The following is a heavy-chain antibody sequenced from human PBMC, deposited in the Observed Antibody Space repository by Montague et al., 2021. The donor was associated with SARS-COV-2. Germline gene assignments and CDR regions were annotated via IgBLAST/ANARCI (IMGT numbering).Heavy chain of an antibody. CDR2: ISYDGSNK. CDR3: ARDGREGLLWFGELLFGWFDP. D-gene: IGHD3-10*01. J-gene: IGHJ5*02. Sequence: SLRLSCAASGFTFSSYAMHWVRQAPGKGLEWVAVISYDGSNKYYADSVKSRFTISRDNSKNTLYLQMNSLRAEDTAVYYCARDGREGLLWFGELLFGWFDPWGQGTLVTVSS. CDR1: GFTFSSYA. V-gene: IGHV3-30*04.